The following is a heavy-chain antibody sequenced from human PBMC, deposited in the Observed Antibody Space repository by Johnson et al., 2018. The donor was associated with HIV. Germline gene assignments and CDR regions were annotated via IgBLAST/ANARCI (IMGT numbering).Heavy chain of an antibody. J-gene: IGHJ3*02. V-gene: IGHV3-23*04. CDR1: GFTFSSYA. D-gene: IGHD3-16*01. CDR3: AKDYDNVWGSYGGAFDI. Sequence: VQLVESGGGLVQPGGSLRLSCAASGFTFSSYAMSWVRQSPGKGLEWVSAISGSGGSTYYADSVKGRFTISRDNSKNTLYRQMNSLRAEDTAIDYCAKDYDNVWGSYGGAFDIWGQGTMVTVSS. CDR2: ISGSGGST.